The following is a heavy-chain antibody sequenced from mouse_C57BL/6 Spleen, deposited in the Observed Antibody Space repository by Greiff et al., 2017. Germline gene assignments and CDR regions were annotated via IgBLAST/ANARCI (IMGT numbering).Heavy chain of an antibody. J-gene: IGHJ2*01. CDR3: AREEDYSNLFDY. D-gene: IGHD2-5*01. CDR1: GYSFTGYF. V-gene: IGHV1-20*01. Sequence: VQLQQSGPELVKPGDSVKISCKASGYSFTGYFMNWVMQSHGKSLEWIGRINPYNGDTFYNQKFKGKDTLTVDKSSSTAHMELRSLTSEDSAVXYCAREEDYSNLFDYWGQGTTLTVSS. CDR2: INPYNGDT.